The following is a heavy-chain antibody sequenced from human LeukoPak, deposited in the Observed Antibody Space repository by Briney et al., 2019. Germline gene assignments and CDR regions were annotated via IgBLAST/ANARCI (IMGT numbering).Heavy chain of an antibody. V-gene: IGHV3-30*03. CDR3: ARGPAYLKTRDAFDF. J-gene: IGHJ3*01. D-gene: IGHD2-21*01. CDR2: VSYDGTIK. CDR1: GFTFSRYG. Sequence: GGSLRLSCAASGFTFSRYGMHWVRQAPGKGLEWVAVVSYDGTIKSDVDSVKGRFTLSRDNSKNTVYLEMNSLRPEDTAVYYCARGPAYLKTRDAFDFWGQGTLVTVS.